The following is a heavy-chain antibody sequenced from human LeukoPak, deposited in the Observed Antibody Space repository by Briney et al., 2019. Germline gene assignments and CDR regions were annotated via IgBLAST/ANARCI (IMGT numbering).Heavy chain of an antibody. V-gene: IGHV4-59*01. D-gene: IGHD6-13*01. CDR1: GGSISSYY. J-gene: IGHJ4*02. Sequence: PSETLSLTCTVSGGSISSYYWSWIRQPPGKGLEWIGYIYYSGSTNYNPSLKSRVTISVDTSKNQFSLKLSSVTAADTAVYYCARVGSNSWLAGFDYWGQGTLVTVSS. CDR2: IYYSGST. CDR3: ARVGSNSWLAGFDY.